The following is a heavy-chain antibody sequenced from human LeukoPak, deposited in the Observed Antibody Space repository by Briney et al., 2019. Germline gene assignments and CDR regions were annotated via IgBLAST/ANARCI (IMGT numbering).Heavy chain of an antibody. CDR3: ARDLVTVTKGFDI. CDR2: ISHIGRT. J-gene: IGHJ3*02. Sequence: SETLSLTCAVSGDSFSSHYGAWIRQSPGTGLEWIGYISHIGRTNYNPSLKSRVTISIDTSKNQFSLKLRSVTAADTAVYYCARDLVTVTKGFDIWGQGTMASVSS. V-gene: IGHV4-59*11. D-gene: IGHD4-17*01. CDR1: GDSFSSHY.